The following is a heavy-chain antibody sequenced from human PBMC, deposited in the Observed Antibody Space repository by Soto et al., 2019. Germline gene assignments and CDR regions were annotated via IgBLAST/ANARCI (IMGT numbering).Heavy chain of an antibody. CDR2: ISYDGSNK. CDR1: RFTFSSYG. D-gene: IGHD5-18*01. Sequence: QVQLVESGGGVVQPGRSLRLSCAASRFTFSSYGMHWVRQAPGKGLEWVAVISYDGSNKYYADSVKGRFTISRDNSKNTLYLQMNSLRAEDTAVYYCAKGHETWIQLWLVDYWGQGTLVTVSS. V-gene: IGHV3-30*18. CDR3: AKGHETWIQLWLVDY. J-gene: IGHJ4*02.